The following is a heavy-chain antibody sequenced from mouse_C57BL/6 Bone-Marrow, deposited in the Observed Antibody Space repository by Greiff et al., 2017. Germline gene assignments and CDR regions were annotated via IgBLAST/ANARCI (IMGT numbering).Heavy chain of an antibody. CDR2: IDPENGDT. J-gene: IGHJ4*01. V-gene: IGHV14-4*01. CDR1: GFNIKDDY. CDR3: TIVCGSSFPDYYAMDD. Sequence: EVQLQQSGAELVRPGASVKLSCTASGFNIKDDYMHWVKQRPEQGLEWIGWIDPENGDTEYASKFQGKATITADTSSNTAYLQLSSLTSEDTAVYYCTIVCGSSFPDYYAMDDWGQGTSGTVSS. D-gene: IGHD1-1*01.